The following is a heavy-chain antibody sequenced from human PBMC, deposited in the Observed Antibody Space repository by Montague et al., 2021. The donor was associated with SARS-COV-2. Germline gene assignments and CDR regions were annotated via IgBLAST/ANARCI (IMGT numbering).Heavy chain of an antibody. CDR3: ARLGDGVVPSPILGVGPYYSYYCMDV. CDR2: IHHGGST. J-gene: IGHJ6*03. Sequence: SDTLSPTCAVHGGSFSTYSWNWIRQPPGKGLEWIGEIHHGGSTNYNPSLKSRVTISADTSKNQFSLKLTSVAAADTAVYYCARLGDGVVPSPILGVGPYYSYYCMDVWGKGTTVTVSS. V-gene: IGHV4-34*01. D-gene: IGHD3-10*01. CDR1: GGSFSTYS.